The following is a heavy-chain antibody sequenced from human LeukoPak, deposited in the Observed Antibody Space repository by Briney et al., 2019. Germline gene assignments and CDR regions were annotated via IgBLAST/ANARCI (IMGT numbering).Heavy chain of an antibody. D-gene: IGHD4-23*01. CDR2: IYYSGST. CDR1: GGSFSGYY. J-gene: IGHJ3*02. CDR3: ARERWFDI. V-gene: IGHV4-59*01. Sequence: SDTLSLTCAVYGGSFSGYYWSWIRQSPGKGLEWIGCIYYSGSTNYNPSLKSRVTISVDTSKNHFSLKLSSVTAADTAVYYCARERWFDIWGQGTMATVSS.